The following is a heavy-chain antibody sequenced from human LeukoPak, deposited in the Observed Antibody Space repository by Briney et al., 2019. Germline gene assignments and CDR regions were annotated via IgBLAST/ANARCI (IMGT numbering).Heavy chain of an antibody. J-gene: IGHJ4*02. V-gene: IGHV1-18*01. CDR2: ISAYNGNT. CDR1: GYTFTSYG. D-gene: IGHD4/OR15-4a*01. Sequence: ASVKVACKASGYTFTSYGISWVRQAPGQGLEWMGWISAYNGNTNYAQKLQGRVTMTTDTSTSTAYMELRSLRSDDTAVYYCARDPSETSYDYNDYWGQGTLVTVSS. CDR3: ARDPSETSYDYNDY.